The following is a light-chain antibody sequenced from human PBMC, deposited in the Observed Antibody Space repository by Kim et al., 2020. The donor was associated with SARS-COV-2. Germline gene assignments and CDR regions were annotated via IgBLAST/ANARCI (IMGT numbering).Light chain of an antibody. CDR3: QQYNDWPPGDT. Sequence: EIVMTQSPATLSVSPGERVTLSCRASQTVSSYLAWYQQKPGQAPRLLIYDASTRATGIPARFSGSGSGTEFTPTISSLQSDDFATYYCQQYNDWPPGDTFGQGTKLEIK. J-gene: IGKJ2*01. CDR1: QTVSSY. CDR2: DAS. V-gene: IGKV3-15*01.